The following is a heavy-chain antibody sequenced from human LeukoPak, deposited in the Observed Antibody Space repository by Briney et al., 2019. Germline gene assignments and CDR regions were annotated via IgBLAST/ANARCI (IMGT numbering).Heavy chain of an antibody. CDR2: ISGSGGST. CDR3: AARDSNYYCHFVEV. Sequence: PGWSLRLACAASGFTFSRHAMSWVRQAPGKGLEWVSAISGSGGSTYYADSVKGRFTISRDNSKNTLYLQMNSLRAEDTAVYYCAARDSNYYCHFVEVWREESTVTVSS. D-gene: IGHD5-24*01. J-gene: IGHJ6*03. V-gene: IGHV3-23*01. CDR1: GFTFSRHA.